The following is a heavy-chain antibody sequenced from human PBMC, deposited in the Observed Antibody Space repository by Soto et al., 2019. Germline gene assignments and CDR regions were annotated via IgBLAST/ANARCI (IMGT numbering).Heavy chain of an antibody. V-gene: IGHV4-39*01. CDR2: MYYSGTT. J-gene: IGHJ2*01. Sequence: QLQLQESGPGLVKPSETLSLTCTVSAGSISSSSYYWGWIRQPPGKGLEWIGSMYYSGTTYYNPSLRSRVTISVDTSNNQFSLKLSSVTAADTAVYYCARRILPYFYFDLWGRGTLVTVSS. CDR1: AGSISSSSYY. D-gene: IGHD3-10*01. CDR3: ARRILPYFYFDL.